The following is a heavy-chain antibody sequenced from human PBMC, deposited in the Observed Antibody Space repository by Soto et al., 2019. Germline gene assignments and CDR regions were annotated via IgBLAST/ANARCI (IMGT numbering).Heavy chain of an antibody. CDR2: VHHAGIT. D-gene: IGHD3-22*01. Sequence: QVQLHESGPGLVKPSETLSLTCAVSGDSIVSSDWWTWVRQPPGKGLEWIGEVHHAGITNYNPSLRSRVTVLIDKSKNQVSLKVTSVTAADTAFYYCATIRGYYDNSAYFHYYGMDVWGLGTSVTVSS. J-gene: IGHJ6*02. V-gene: IGHV4-4*02. CDR1: GDSIVSSDW. CDR3: ATIRGYYDNSAYFHYYGMDV.